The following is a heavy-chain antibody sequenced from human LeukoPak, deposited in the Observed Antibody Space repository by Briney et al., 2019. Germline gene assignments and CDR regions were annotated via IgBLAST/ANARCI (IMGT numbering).Heavy chain of an antibody. Sequence: ASVKVSCKASGYTFTSYYMHWVRQAPGQGLEWMGIINPSGGSTSYAQKFQGRVTMTTDTSTSTAYMELRSLRSDDTAVYYCARDLFVTMVRGVIGGENWFDPWGQGTLVTVSS. CDR3: ARDLFVTMVRGVIGGENWFDP. D-gene: IGHD3-10*01. CDR2: INPSGGST. CDR1: GYTFTSYY. J-gene: IGHJ5*02. V-gene: IGHV1-46*01.